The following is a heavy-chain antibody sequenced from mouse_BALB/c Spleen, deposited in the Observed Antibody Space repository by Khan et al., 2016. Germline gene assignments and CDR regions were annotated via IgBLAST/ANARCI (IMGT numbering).Heavy chain of an antibody. CDR3: ARAYLYAMDY. D-gene: IGHD2-10*01. CDR2: INSNGGST. Sequence: VELVESGGGLVQPGGSLKLSCAASGFTFSNYGMSWVRQTPDKRLELVATINSNGGSTYYPDSVKGRFTISREPAKNTLYLPMSSLKSEDTAMYDCARAYLYAMDYWGQGTAVTVSS. V-gene: IGHV5-6-3*01. CDR1: GFTFSNYG. J-gene: IGHJ4*01.